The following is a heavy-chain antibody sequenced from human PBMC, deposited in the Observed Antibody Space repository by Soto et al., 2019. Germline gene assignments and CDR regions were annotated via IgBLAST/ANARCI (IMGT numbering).Heavy chain of an antibody. V-gene: IGHV3-33*01. D-gene: IGHD4-17*01. J-gene: IGHJ3*02. Sequence: GGSLRLSCAASGFTFSSYDMHWVRQAPGKGPEWVAVIWYDGSNKYYADSVKGRFTISRDNSKNTLYLQMNSLRAEDTAVYYCARDDNVNWKEDYGDGPGDSFDIWGQGTMVTVSS. CDR3: ARDDNVNWKEDYGDGPGDSFDI. CDR2: IWYDGSNK. CDR1: GFTFSSYD.